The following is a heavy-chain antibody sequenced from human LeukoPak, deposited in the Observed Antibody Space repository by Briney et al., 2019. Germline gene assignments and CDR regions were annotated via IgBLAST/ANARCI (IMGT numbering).Heavy chain of an antibody. D-gene: IGHD4-11*01. V-gene: IGHV4-30-4*08. J-gene: IGHJ4*02. CDR2: IYYSGST. CDR3: ARGEVTTYYIDY. Sequence: SQTLSLTCTVSGGSISSGDYYWSWIRQPPGKGMEWIGYIYYSGSTYYNPSLKSRVTISVDTSKNQFSLKLSSVTAADTAVYYCARGEVTTYYIDYWGQGTLVTVSS. CDR1: GGSISSGDYY.